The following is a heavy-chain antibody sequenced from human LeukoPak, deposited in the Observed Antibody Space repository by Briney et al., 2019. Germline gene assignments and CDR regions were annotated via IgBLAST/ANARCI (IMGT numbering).Heavy chain of an antibody. V-gene: IGHV4-30-2*01. CDR2: IYHSGST. D-gene: IGHD3-22*01. Sequence: SQTLSLTCAVSGGSISSGGYPWSWIRQPPGKGLEWIGYIYHSGSTYYNPSLKSRVTISVDRSKNQFSLKLSSVTAADTAVYYCARYGYDSSGYYVDWYFDLWGRGTLVTVSS. CDR3: ARYGYDSSGYYVDWYFDL. J-gene: IGHJ2*01. CDR1: GGSISSGGYP.